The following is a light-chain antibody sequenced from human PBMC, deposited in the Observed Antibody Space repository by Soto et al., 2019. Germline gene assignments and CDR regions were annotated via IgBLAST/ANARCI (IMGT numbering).Light chain of an antibody. V-gene: IGKV3-20*01. J-gene: IGKJ1*01. CDR2: RAS. CDR3: QQYGSSPPT. CDR1: QRVSSSY. Sequence: EILLTQSPGTLSLSPAERDTLSFRASQRVSSSYLAWYQQKPGQAPRLLLYRASSRATGIPDRFSGSGSGTDLSITISRLEPEDFAVYYCQQYGSSPPTFGQGTTV.